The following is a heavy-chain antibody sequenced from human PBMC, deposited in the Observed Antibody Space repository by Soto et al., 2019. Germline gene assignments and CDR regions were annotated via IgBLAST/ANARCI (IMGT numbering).Heavy chain of an antibody. CDR2: ISAYNGNT. Sequence: GASVKVSCKASGYTFTSYGISWVRQAPGQGLEWMGWISAYNGNTNYAQKLQGRVTMTTDTSTSTAYMELRSLRSDDTAVYYCVRDSPYDSSGYYLNYYYYYGMDVWGQGTTVTVSS. D-gene: IGHD3-22*01. CDR3: VRDSPYDSSGYYLNYYYYYGMDV. V-gene: IGHV1-18*01. CDR1: GYTFTSYG. J-gene: IGHJ6*02.